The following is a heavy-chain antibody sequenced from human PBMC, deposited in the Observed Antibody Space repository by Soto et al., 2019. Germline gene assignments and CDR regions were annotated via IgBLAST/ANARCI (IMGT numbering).Heavy chain of an antibody. V-gene: IGHV4-59*08. CDR2: VYYSGST. J-gene: IGHJ4*02. Sequence: SETLSLTCTVSGGSISSYYWSWIRQPPGKGLEWIGYVYYSGSTNYNPSLKSRVTISVDTSKNQFSLKLSTVTAADTAVYYCARHYAVVLYYFDYWGPGTLVTVSS. CDR3: ARHYAVVLYYFDY. D-gene: IGHD2-21*01. CDR1: GGSISSYY.